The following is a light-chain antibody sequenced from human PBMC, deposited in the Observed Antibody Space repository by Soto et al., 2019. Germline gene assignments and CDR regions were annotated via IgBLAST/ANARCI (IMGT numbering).Light chain of an antibody. Sequence: QSVLTQPASVSGSPRQSITISRTGTSSDVGGYNYVSWYQQHPGKAPKLMIYEVSNRPSGVSNRFSGSKSGNTASLTISGLQAEDEADYYCSSYTSSSTLVFGGGTKLTVL. CDR3: SSYTSSSTLV. CDR2: EVS. CDR1: SSDVGGYNY. J-gene: IGLJ3*02. V-gene: IGLV2-14*01.